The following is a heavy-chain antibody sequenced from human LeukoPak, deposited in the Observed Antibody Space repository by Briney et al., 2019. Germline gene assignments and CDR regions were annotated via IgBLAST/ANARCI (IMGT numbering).Heavy chain of an antibody. CDR2: ISAYNGNT. V-gene: IGHV1-18*01. CDR1: GYTFTSYG. J-gene: IGHJ6*03. CDR3: ARTYDSSGYSAWYYYYYYMDV. D-gene: IGHD3-22*01. Sequence: ASVKVSCKASGYTFTSYGISWVRQAPGQGLEWTGWISAYNGNTNYAQKLQGRVTMTTDTSTSTAYMELRSLRSDDTAVYYCARTYDSSGYSAWYYYYYYMDVWGKGTTVTISS.